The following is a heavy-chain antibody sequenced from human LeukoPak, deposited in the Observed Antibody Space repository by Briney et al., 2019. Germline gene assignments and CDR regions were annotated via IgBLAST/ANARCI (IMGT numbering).Heavy chain of an antibody. CDR3: ARDAYDYVWGSYRHLDY. CDR1: GYTFTSYG. V-gene: IGHV1-18*01. J-gene: IGHJ4*02. CDR2: ISAYNGNT. D-gene: IGHD3-16*02. Sequence: ASVKVSCKASGYTFTSYGISGVGQAPGEGVEWMGWISAYNGNTNYAQKLQGRVTMTTDTSTSTAYTQLRSLRSDDTAVYYCARDAYDYVWGSYRHLDYWGQGTLVTVSS.